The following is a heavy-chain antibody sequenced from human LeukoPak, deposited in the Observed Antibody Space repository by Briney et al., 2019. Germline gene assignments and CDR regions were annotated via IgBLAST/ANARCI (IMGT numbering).Heavy chain of an antibody. Sequence: PGGSLRLSCAASGFTFSSYSMNWVRQAPGKGLEWVSSISSSSSYIYYADSVKGRFTISRDNSKNTLYLQMNSLRAEDTAVYYCAKEAAAGRGDYWGQGTLVTVSS. CDR2: ISSSSSYI. V-gene: IGHV3-21*01. J-gene: IGHJ4*02. CDR3: AKEAAAGRGDY. CDR1: GFTFSSYS. D-gene: IGHD6-13*01.